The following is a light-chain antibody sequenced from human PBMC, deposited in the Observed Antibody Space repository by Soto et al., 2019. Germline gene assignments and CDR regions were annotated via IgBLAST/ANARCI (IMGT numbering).Light chain of an antibody. V-gene: IGKV1-5*03. J-gene: IGKJ2*01. CDR1: QSISGW. CDR3: QQYNIYSFT. CDR2: KAS. Sequence: DIQMTQSPSTLSASVGDKVTITCRASQSISGWLAWYQQKPGKAPKLLIYKASSLESGVPSRFSGSGSGTEVTLTISSLQPDDFATYYCQQYNIYSFTFGQGTKLEIK.